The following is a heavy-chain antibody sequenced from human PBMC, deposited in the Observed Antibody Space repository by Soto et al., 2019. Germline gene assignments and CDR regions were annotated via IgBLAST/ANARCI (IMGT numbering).Heavy chain of an antibody. D-gene: IGHD5-12*01. J-gene: IGHJ4*02. CDR3: ASYSLGRGYDLDY. Sequence: QVQLVESGGGVVQPGRSLRLSCAASGFTFSSYGMHWVRQAPGKGLDWVAVIWNDGSEKYYEDSVKGRFTISRENSKSTLYLQMNSLRDEDTAVYYCASYSLGRGYDLDYWGQGTLVTVSS. V-gene: IGHV3-33*01. CDR2: IWNDGSEK. CDR1: GFTFSSYG.